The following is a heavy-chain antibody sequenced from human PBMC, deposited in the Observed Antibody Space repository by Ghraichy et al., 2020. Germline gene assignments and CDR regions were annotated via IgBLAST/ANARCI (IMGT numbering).Heavy chain of an antibody. CDR1: GFTFSGYW. J-gene: IGHJ6*01. CDR3: TRDIQGPRDYGLDV. CDR2: IKQDGSHK. V-gene: IGHV3-7*01. D-gene: IGHD5-18*01. Sequence: GALNISCAASGFTFSGYWMTWVRQAPGKGLEWVASIKQDGSHKYFLDSMKGRITISRDNARNSLFLQVNSLRPEDSAVYYCTRDIQGPRDYGLDVWGQGTTVTVSS.